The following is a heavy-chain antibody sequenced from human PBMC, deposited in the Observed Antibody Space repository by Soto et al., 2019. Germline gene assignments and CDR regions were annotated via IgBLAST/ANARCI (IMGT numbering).Heavy chain of an antibody. J-gene: IGHJ4*02. CDR1: GGSISSYY. D-gene: IGHD6-19*01. CDR2: IYNIGST. CDR3: ARHVNLPLAGTGFDS. V-gene: IGHV4-59*08. Sequence: SETLSLTCTVSGGSISSYYWSWIRQPPGKGLEWIGYIYNIGSTNYNPSLRSRVTMSIDTSQEQFSLKVSSVTATDTAVYYCARHVNLPLAGTGFDSRGRGTQVTVSS.